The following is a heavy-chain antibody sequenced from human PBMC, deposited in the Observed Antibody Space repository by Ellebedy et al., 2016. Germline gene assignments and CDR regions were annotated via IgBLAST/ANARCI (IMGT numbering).Heavy chain of an antibody. Sequence: SETLSLXXAVSGGSISNYYWSWIRQPPGKGLEWIAYISYGGTTRYSPSLKSRVTISVDTSKNQFSLKLSSVTAADTAVYYCARRRNSGYDWDYWGQGALVTVSS. J-gene: IGHJ4*02. CDR1: GGSISNYY. D-gene: IGHD5-12*01. CDR2: ISYGGTT. V-gene: IGHV4-59*12. CDR3: ARRRNSGYDWDY.